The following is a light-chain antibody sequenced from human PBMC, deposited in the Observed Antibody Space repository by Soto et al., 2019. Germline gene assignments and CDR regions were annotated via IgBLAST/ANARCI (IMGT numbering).Light chain of an antibody. Sequence: EKVMTQSPATLSASPGERATLSCRASQNVNSNLVWYQQKPGQAPRLLIYGASTRATGIPARFSGSASGTEFTLTISSLQSEDFAVYYCQQCDDWPLSFGGGTKVDIK. CDR2: GAS. V-gene: IGKV3-15*01. CDR1: QNVNSN. CDR3: QQCDDWPLS. J-gene: IGKJ4*01.